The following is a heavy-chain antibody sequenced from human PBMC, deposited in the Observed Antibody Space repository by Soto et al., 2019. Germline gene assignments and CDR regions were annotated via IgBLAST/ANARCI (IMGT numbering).Heavy chain of an antibody. CDR1: GGSFSGYY. CDR3: ARGAETDAFDI. J-gene: IGHJ3*02. CDR2: INHSGST. V-gene: IGHV4-34*01. Sequence: SETLSLTCAVYGGSFSGYYRSWIRQPPGKGLEWIGEINHSGSTNYNPSLKSRVTISVDTSKNQFSLKLSSVTAADTAVYYCARGAETDAFDIWGQGTMVTVSS.